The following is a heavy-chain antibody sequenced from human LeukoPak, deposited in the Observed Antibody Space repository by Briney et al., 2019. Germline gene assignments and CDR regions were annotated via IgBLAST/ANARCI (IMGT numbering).Heavy chain of an antibody. CDR2: IRGDGTIK. D-gene: IGHD5-24*01. V-gene: IGHV3-48*03. Sequence: GEFLRLSCVGSGLTFSGFEMNWVRQAPGKGLEWVSYIRGDGTIKTYADSVKGRFTISRDNAKNSLYLQMNSLRAEDTGIYYCARRFRDWGQGTLVTVSS. CDR3: ARRFRD. J-gene: IGHJ4*02. CDR1: GLTFSGFE.